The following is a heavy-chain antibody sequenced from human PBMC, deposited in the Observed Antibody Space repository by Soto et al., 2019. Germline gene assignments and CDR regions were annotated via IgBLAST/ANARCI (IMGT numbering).Heavy chain of an antibody. D-gene: IGHD6-13*01. CDR3: ARGLRYSSSWAATNWFDH. J-gene: IGHJ5*02. CDR1: GYSISSGYY. V-gene: IGHV4-38-2*01. CDR2: IYHSGST. Sequence: SETLSLTCAVSGYSISSGYYWGWIRQPPGKGLEWIGSIYHSGSTYYNPSLKSRVTISVDTSKNQFSLKLSSVTAADTAVYYCARGLRYSSSWAATNWFDHWGQGTLVTVSS.